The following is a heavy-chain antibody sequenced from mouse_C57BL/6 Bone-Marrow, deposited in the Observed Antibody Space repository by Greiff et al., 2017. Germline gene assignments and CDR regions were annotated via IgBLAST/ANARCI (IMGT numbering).Heavy chain of an antibody. CDR1: GYTFTSYG. V-gene: IGHV1-58*01. CDR2: IYIGNGYT. D-gene: IGHD2-4*01. Sequence: EVQLQQSGAELVRPGSSVKMSCKTSGYTFTSYGINWVKQRPGQGLEWIGYIYIGNGYTDYNEKFKGKATLTSDTSSSTAYMQLSSLTSEDAAIYFCARLGLRQDWYYDVWCTGTAATVSS. J-gene: IGHJ1*03. CDR3: ARLGLRQDWYYDV.